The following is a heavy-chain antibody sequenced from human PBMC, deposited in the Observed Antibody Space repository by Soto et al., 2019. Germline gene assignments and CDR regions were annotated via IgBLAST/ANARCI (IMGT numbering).Heavy chain of an antibody. Sequence: EVQLVESGGALVQPGGSLRLSCAVSGFTFSDHYMDWVRQAPGKGLEWVGRTRNKANSYTTEYAASLNGRFTISRDDSKILLYLQMNSLKTEDTAVYYCARVSGGGTYYGFDYWGQGTLVTVSS. V-gene: IGHV3-72*01. D-gene: IGHD1-26*01. CDR1: GFTFSDHY. J-gene: IGHJ4*02. CDR2: TRNKANSYTT. CDR3: ARVSGGGTYYGFDY.